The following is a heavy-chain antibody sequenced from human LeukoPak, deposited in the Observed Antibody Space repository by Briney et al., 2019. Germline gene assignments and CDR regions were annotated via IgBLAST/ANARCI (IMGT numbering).Heavy chain of an antibody. CDR2: INPNSGGT. J-gene: IGHJ4*02. CDR1: GYSFTGYY. CDR3: AKSPSRINFYDSRGYKHYFDF. Sequence: ASVNVSCKASGYSFTGYYMHWVRQAPGQGLEWMGWINPNSGGTNYAQKFQGWVTMTRDTSISTAYMELSRLRSDDTAVYYCAKSPSRINFYDSRGYKHYFDFWGQGTLVTVSS. D-gene: IGHD3-22*01. V-gene: IGHV1-2*04.